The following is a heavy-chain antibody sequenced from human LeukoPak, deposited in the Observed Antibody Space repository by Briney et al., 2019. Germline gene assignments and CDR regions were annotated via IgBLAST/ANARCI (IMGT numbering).Heavy chain of an antibody. CDR3: ARGAYGDYGWPYYYYYYMDV. CDR2: IYYSGST. J-gene: IGHJ6*03. CDR1: GGSISSSSYY. D-gene: IGHD4-17*01. Sequence: SETLSLTCTVSGGSISSSSYYWGWIRQPPGKGLEWIGTIYYSGSTYYNPSLKSRVTISVDTSKNQFSLKLSSVTAADTAVYYCARGAYGDYGWPYYYYYYMDVWGKGTTVTISS. V-gene: IGHV4-39*07.